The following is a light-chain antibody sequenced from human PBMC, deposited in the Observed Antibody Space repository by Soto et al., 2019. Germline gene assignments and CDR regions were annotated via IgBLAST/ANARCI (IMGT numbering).Light chain of an antibody. CDR1: QSVSSY. J-gene: IGKJ5*01. V-gene: IGKV3-11*01. CDR3: QQRSDWPPIT. CDR2: DAS. Sequence: IVLTQSPATLSLSPMEIATLSFMASQSVSSYLAWYQQKPGQPPRLLIYDASYRATGIPDRFSGSGSGTDFTLTISSLEPEDFAVYYCQQRSDWPPITFGQGTRLEI.